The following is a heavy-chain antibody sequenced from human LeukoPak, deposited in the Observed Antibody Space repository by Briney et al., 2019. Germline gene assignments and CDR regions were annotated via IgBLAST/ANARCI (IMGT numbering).Heavy chain of an antibody. D-gene: IGHD3-16*01. V-gene: IGHV3-30*02. J-gene: IGHJ5*02. CDR2: IRYDGSNK. CDR3: AKDQSYVWGTITLNWFDP. CDR1: GFTFSSYG. Sequence: GGSLRLSCAASGFTFSSYGMHWVRQAPGKGLEWVAFIRYDGSNKYYADSVKGRFTISRDNSKNTLYLQMNSLRAEDTAVYYCAKDQSYVWGTITLNWFDPWGQGTLVTVSS.